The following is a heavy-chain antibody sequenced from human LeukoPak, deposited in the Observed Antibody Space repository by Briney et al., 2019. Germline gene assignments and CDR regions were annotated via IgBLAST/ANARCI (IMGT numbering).Heavy chain of an antibody. CDR1: GFTFSSYA. J-gene: IGHJ2*01. CDR3: ARDDYGDF. CDR2: ISSNGGST. Sequence: PGGSLRLSCAASGFTFSSYAMHWVRQAPGKGLEYVSAISSNGGSTYYANSVKGRFTISRDNSKDTLYLQMGSLRAEDMAVYYCARDDYGDFWGRGTLVTVSS. D-gene: IGHD4-17*01. V-gene: IGHV3-64*01.